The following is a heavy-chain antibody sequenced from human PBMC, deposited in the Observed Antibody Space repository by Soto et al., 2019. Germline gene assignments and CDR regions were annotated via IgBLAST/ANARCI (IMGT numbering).Heavy chain of an antibody. Sequence: QVQLQESGPGLVKPSETLSLTCTVSGGSVSSGSYYWSWIRQPPGKGLEWIGYIYYSGSTNYNPSLKSRVAISADTSKNQFTLKLSSVTAADTAVYYCARGPTVTTWFAPKADFDYWVQGTLVTVSS. V-gene: IGHV4-61*01. CDR3: ARGPTVTTWFAPKADFDY. CDR1: GGSVSSGSYY. D-gene: IGHD4-17*01. CDR2: IYYSGST. J-gene: IGHJ4*02.